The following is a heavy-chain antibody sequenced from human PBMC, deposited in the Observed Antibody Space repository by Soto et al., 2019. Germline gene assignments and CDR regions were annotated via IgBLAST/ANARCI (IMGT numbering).Heavy chain of an antibody. CDR2: IGVGSGNR. D-gene: IGHD2-8*01. V-gene: IGHV1-58*01. J-gene: IGHJ4*02. Sequence: SVKVSCKASGCTFTSSAVQWVRQARGQRLEWIGWIGVGSGNRHYAQKFQERVTITRDMSTNTAYMELSSLRSEDTAVYYCAALGVNFDHWGQGTLVTVSS. CDR3: AALGVNFDH. CDR1: GCTFTSSA.